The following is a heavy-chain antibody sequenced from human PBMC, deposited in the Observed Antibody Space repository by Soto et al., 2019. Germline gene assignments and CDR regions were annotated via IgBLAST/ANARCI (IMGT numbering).Heavy chain of an antibody. CDR2: IGVGSGNR. D-gene: IGHD2-8*01. V-gene: IGHV1-58*01. J-gene: IGHJ4*02. Sequence: SVKVSCKASGCTFTSSAVQWVRQARGQRLEWIGWIGVGSGNRHYAQKFQERVTITRDMSTNTAYMELSSLRSEDTAVYYCAALGVNFDHWGQGTLVTVSS. CDR3: AALGVNFDH. CDR1: GCTFTSSA.